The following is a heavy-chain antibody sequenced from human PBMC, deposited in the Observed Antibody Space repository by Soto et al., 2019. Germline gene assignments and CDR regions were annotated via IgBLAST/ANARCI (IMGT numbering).Heavy chain of an antibody. CDR2: IYYSGST. CDR1: VGPISSGGYY. V-gene: IGHV4-31*03. CDR3: AISSNSANYFDY. Sequence: QVQLQESGPGLVKPSQTLSLTCTVSVGPISSGGYYWSWIRQHPGKSLEWIGYIYYSGSTYYNPSLKSRVTISVDTSKKQFSLKLSSVTAADTAVYNCAISSNSANYFDYWGQGTLVTVSS. J-gene: IGHJ4*02. D-gene: IGHD2-2*01.